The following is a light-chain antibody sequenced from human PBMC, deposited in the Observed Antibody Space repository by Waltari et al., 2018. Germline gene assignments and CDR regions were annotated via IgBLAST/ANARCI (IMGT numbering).Light chain of an antibody. CDR2: DTS. CDR1: QSLTSY. Sequence: EIVLTQSPATLSFSPGEGATPACRDSQSLTSYLAWYQQKPGQAPRLLIYDTSNRATGIPARFSGSGSGTDFTLIISSLEPEDFGVYYCQQRSTFGQGTKLEIK. V-gene: IGKV3-11*01. CDR3: QQRST. J-gene: IGKJ2*01.